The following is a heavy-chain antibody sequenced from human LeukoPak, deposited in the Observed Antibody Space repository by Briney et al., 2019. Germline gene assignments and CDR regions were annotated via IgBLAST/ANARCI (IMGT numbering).Heavy chain of an antibody. CDR3: ARGVFASPAALDCSSTCCYPSYYYYMDV. CDR1: GGSFSGYY. V-gene: IGHV4-34*01. J-gene: IGHJ6*03. Sequence: SETLSLTCAVYGGSFSGYYWSWIRQPPGKGLEWIGEINHSGSTNYNPSLKSRVTISVDTSKNQSSLKLSSVTAADTAVYYCARGVFASPAALDCSSTCCYPSYYYYMDVWGKGTTVTVSS. CDR2: INHSGST. D-gene: IGHD2-2*01.